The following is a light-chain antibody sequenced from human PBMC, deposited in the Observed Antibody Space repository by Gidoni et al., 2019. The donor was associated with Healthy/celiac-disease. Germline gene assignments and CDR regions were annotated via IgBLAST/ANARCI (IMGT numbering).Light chain of an antibody. Sequence: ESQMTQSPSSRSASVGDRVTITCRASQSISSYLNWYQQKPGKAPKLLIYAASSLQSGVPSRFSGSGSGTDFTLTISSLQPEDFATYYCQQSYSTPLTFXGXTKVEIK. CDR1: QSISSY. J-gene: IGKJ4*01. CDR2: AAS. CDR3: QQSYSTPLT. V-gene: IGKV1-39*01.